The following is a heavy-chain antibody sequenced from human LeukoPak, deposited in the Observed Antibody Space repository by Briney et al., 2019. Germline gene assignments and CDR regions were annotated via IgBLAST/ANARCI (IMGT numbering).Heavy chain of an antibody. V-gene: IGHV3-21*01. CDR1: GFTFSSYS. J-gene: IGHJ4*02. CDR2: ISSSSSYI. CDR3: ARGSFSIFGPEPFDY. Sequence: PGGSLRLSCAASGFTFSSYSMNWVRQAPGKGPEWVSSISSSSSYIYYADSVKGRFTISRDNAKNSLYLQMNSLRAEDTAVYYCARGSFSIFGPEPFDYWGQGTLVTVSS. D-gene: IGHD3-3*01.